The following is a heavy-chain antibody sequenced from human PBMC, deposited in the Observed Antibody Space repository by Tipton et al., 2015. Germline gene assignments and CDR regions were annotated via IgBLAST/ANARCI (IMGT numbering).Heavy chain of an antibody. CDR2: ILHRGTT. CDR3: ARHVFIQGSWYQWFDP. D-gene: IGHD6-13*01. CDR1: GGSISNYY. J-gene: IGHJ5*02. V-gene: IGHV4-39*01. Sequence: LRLSCTVSGGSISNYYWGWIRQSPGKGLEWIGSILHRGTTYYNPSLRSRVSLSIDTSSNQFSLSLTSVTAADTALYYCARHVFIQGSWYQWFDPWGQGTLVTVSS.